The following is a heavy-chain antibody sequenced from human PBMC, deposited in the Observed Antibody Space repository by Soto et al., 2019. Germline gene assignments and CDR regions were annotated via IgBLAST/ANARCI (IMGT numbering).Heavy chain of an antibody. Sequence: EVQLLESGGGLVQPGGSLRLSCAASGFTFSSYAMSWVRQAPGKGLEWVSAISGSGGSTYYADSVKGRFTFSRDNSKKTLYLQMNSLRAEETAVYYCAKSNGWYAELDYWGQGTLVTVSS. CDR2: ISGSGGST. D-gene: IGHD6-19*01. J-gene: IGHJ4*02. V-gene: IGHV3-23*01. CDR1: GFTFSSYA. CDR3: AKSNGWYAELDY.